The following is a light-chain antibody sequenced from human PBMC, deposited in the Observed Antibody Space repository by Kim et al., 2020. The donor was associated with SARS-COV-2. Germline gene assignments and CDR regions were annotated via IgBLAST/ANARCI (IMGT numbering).Light chain of an antibody. CDR1: PGGCGNC. V-gene: IGKV3-20*01. CDR3: QQYGTAPPYT. J-gene: IGKJ2*01. CDR2: SGP. Sequence: PGETAPPSCRGRPGGCGNCLAWYQQTPGQAPTLLLYSGPSRATGVPERFSGSGSGTEYILSISRLEPEDFAMYYCQQYGTAPPYTFGQGTKLEI.